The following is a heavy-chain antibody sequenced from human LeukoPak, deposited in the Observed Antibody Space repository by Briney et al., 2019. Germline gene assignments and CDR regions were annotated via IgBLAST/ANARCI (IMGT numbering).Heavy chain of an antibody. Sequence: GSRRVSCAASGLTCSNYAMGWVRHAPRKGLEWISGITGSGGNTYYADSVKGRFTISRGKSKNTLYMQMNSLRAEDTAVYHCAKTLGGNIRDAFDIWGQGTMVTVSS. J-gene: IGHJ3*02. CDR2: ITGSGGNT. D-gene: IGHD4-23*01. CDR1: GLTCSNYA. V-gene: IGHV3-23*01. CDR3: AKTLGGNIRDAFDI.